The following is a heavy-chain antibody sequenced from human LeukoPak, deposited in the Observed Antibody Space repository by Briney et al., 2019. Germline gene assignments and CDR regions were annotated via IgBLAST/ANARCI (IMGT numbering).Heavy chain of an antibody. CDR1: GFTVSSSY. CDR2: IYSGGST. J-gene: IGHJ4*02. Sequence: PGGSLRLSCAASGFTVSSSYMSWVRQAPGKGLEWVSLIYSGGSTYYAASVEGRFTISRDNSKNTLYLQMNSLRPEDTAVYYCAKGYNYAYEYWGQGTLVTVPS. CDR3: AKGYNYAYEY. V-gene: IGHV3-53*01. D-gene: IGHD5-18*01.